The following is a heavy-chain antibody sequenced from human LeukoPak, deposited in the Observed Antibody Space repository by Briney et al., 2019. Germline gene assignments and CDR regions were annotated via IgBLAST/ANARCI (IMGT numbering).Heavy chain of an antibody. CDR2: ISSTSSDT. J-gene: IGHJ6*04. D-gene: IGHD3-10*01. V-gene: IGHV3-11*06. CDR1: GFIFSGYY. CDR3: AAPYYYGSGSLLNYYYGMDV. Sequence: GGSLRLSCAASGFIFSGYYMSWIRQTPGKGLEWLSYISSTSSDTNYADSVKGRFTISRDNAKKSLFLQMNSLRAEDTGVYYCAAPYYYGSGSLLNYYYGMDVWGKGTTVTVSS.